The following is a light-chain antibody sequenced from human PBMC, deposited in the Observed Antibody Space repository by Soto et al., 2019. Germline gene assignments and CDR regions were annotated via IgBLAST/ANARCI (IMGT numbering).Light chain of an antibody. CDR2: EVS. Sequence: QSVLTQPPSASGSPGQSVTISCTGTSSDVGGNNYVSWYQQHPGKAPKLMIYEVSKWPSGVPDRFSGSKSGNTASLTVSGLQAEDEADYYCSSYAGSNNFGVVFGGGTKLTV. CDR3: SSYAGSNNFGVV. V-gene: IGLV2-8*01. J-gene: IGLJ2*01. CDR1: SSDVGGNNY.